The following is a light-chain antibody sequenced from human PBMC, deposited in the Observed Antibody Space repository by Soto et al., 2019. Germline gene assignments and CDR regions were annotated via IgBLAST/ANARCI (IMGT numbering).Light chain of an antibody. V-gene: IGKV1-5*01. Sequence: DIQMTQSPSTLSASVGDRVTITCRASQSISSWLAWYQQKPGKAPKLLIYDASSLESGVPSRFSGSGSGTEFTLTISSLQPDDFATYYCSSYTSSSTSYVFGTGT. CDR2: DAS. CDR3: SSYTSSSTSYV. J-gene: IGKJ3*01. CDR1: QSISSW.